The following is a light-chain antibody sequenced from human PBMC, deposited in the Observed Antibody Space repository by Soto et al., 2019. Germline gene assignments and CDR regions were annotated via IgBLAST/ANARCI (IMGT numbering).Light chain of an antibody. V-gene: IGKV3-11*01. CDR1: QSVGTY. CDR2: DAS. J-gene: IGKJ4*01. Sequence: EIVLTQSQTNLSLSPGERAYLSCRASQSVGTYLAWYQQKPGQAPRLLIYDASSRAVGVAPRFRGSGSGTDFTLTIAYVEPEDFAVYYCQQRSTWPLTFGGGTRVEF. CDR3: QQRSTWPLT.